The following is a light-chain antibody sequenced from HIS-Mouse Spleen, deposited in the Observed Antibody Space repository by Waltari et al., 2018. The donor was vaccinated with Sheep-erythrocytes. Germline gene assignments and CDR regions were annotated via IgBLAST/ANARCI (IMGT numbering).Light chain of an antibody. CDR1: SSDVGGYNY. Sequence: QSALTQPRPVSGSPGQSVTISCTGTSSDVGGYNYVSWYQQHPGKAPKLMIYDVSKRPSGVPDRLSCSKSGNTASLTISGLQAEDEADYYCCSYAGSYTWVFGGGTKLTVL. V-gene: IGLV2-11*01. J-gene: IGLJ3*02. CDR3: CSYAGSYTWV. CDR2: DVS.